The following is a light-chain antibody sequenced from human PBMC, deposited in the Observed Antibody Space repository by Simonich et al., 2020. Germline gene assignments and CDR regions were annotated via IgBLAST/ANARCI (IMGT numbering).Light chain of an antibody. CDR3: MQSIQLPLT. Sequence: DIVMTQTPLSLSVTPGQPASISCKSSQSLLHSDGKTYLYWYLQKPGQSPQLLIYEDSNRFSGVTDRFSGSGSGTDFTLKISRVEAEDVGVYYCMQSIQLPLTFGGGTKVEIK. CDR2: EDS. CDR1: QSLLHSDGKTY. J-gene: IGKJ4*01. V-gene: IGKV2D-29*02.